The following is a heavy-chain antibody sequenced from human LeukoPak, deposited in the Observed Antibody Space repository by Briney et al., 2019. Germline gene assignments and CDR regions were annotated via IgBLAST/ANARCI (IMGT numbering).Heavy chain of an antibody. V-gene: IGHV3-72*01. CDR2: TRNRANSYTT. D-gene: IGHD5-24*01. J-gene: IGHJ4*02. CDR1: GFTLSDHY. CDR3: ARCDVGAGYSHY. Sequence: GGSLRLSCAASGFTLSDHYMGWVRQAPGKGLEWVGRTRNRANSYTTDYAASVKGRFTISRDDLKSSLYLQMNSLRTEDTAVYYCARCDVGAGYSHYWGQGTLVTVSS.